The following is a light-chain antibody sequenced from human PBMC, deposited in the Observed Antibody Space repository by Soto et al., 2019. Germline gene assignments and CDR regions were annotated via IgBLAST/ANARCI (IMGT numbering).Light chain of an antibody. CDR3: ATWDDSMFGQV. Sequence: HSALTQPPSASATPGQRVTISCSGRGSDVGSNTVNWYQQFPGAAPKLLIYSNDQRPSGVPDRFSASKSGTSASLAISGLQSEDEADYYCATWDDSMFGQVLGTGIKVTVL. CDR1: GSDVGSNT. CDR2: SND. V-gene: IGLV1-44*01. J-gene: IGLJ1*01.